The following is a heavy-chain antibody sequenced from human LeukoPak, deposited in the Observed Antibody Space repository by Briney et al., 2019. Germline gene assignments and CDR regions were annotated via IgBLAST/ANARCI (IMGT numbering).Heavy chain of an antibody. CDR2: ISSSSSYI. CDR1: GITFSGYS. Sequence: GVSLRLSCAASGITFSGYSMNWVRQAPGKGLEWVSSISSSSSYIYYADSVKGRFTISRDNAKNSLYLQMNSLRAEDTAVYYCATLAAAAYNWFDPWGQGTLVTVSS. J-gene: IGHJ5*02. D-gene: IGHD6-13*01. CDR3: ATLAAAAYNWFDP. V-gene: IGHV3-21*01.